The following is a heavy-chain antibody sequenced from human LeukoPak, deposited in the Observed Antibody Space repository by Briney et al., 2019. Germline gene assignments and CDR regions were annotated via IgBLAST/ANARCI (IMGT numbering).Heavy chain of an antibody. Sequence: GGSLRLSCAASGFTFDDYAMHWVRQAPGKGLEWVSGISWNSGSIGYADSVKGRFTISRDNAKNSLYLQMNSLRAEDTALYYCAKLSGIGYSDYFDYWGQGTLVTVSS. V-gene: IGHV3-9*01. CDR3: AKLSGIGYSDYFDY. CDR1: GFTFDDYA. D-gene: IGHD6-25*01. J-gene: IGHJ4*02. CDR2: ISWNSGSI.